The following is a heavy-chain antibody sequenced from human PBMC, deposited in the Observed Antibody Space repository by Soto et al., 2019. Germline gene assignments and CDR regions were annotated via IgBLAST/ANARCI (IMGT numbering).Heavy chain of an antibody. CDR3: ARDRSQRDELRLGELSFEPSFDY. CDR1: GFTFSSYG. V-gene: IGHV3-33*01. D-gene: IGHD3-16*02. J-gene: IGHJ4*02. Sequence: GGSLRLSCAASGFTFSSYGMHWVRQAPGKGLEWVAVIWYDGSNKYYADSVKGRFTISRDNSKNTLYLQMNSLRAEDTAVYYCARDRSQRDELRLGELSFEPSFDYWGQGTLVTVSS. CDR2: IWYDGSNK.